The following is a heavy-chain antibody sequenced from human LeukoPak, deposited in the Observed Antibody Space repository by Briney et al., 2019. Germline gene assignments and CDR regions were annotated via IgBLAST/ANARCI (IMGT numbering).Heavy chain of an antibody. J-gene: IGHJ4*02. Sequence: ASVKVSCKASGYTFTSYGISWVRQAPGQGVEWMGWISAYNGNTNYAQKLQGRVTMTTDTSTSTAYMELRSLRSDDTAVYYCARRQIRFLEWLLFDYWGQGTLVTVSS. CDR2: ISAYNGNT. CDR3: ARRQIRFLEWLLFDY. D-gene: IGHD3-3*01. CDR1: GYTFTSYG. V-gene: IGHV1-18*01.